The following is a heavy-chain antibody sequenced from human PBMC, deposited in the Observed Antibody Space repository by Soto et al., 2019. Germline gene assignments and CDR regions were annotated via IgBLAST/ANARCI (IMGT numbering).Heavy chain of an antibody. CDR3: ARGRGSGWYGNWFDP. D-gene: IGHD6-19*01. Sequence: PSETLSLTCAVYGGSFSGYYWSWIRQPPGKGLEWIGEINHSGSTNYNPSLKSRVTISVDASKNQFSLKLSSVTAADTAVYYCARGRGSGWYGNWFDPWGQGTLVTVS. J-gene: IGHJ5*02. CDR2: INHSGST. CDR1: GGSFSGYY. V-gene: IGHV4-34*01.